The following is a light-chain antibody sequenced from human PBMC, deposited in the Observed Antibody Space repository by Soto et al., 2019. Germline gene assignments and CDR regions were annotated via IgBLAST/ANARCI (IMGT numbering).Light chain of an antibody. CDR2: EVN. CDR3: SSSAGIYHYLV. J-gene: IGLJ3*02. V-gene: IGLV2-8*01. CDR1: SSDIGGYNS. Sequence: QSVLTQPPSASGSPGQSVTISCTGTSSDIGGYNSVSWYQQHPGKAPRLMIYEVNKRPSGVPDRFSGSKSGYTAPLTVSGLQTEDEAFYYCSSSAGIYHYLVFGGGT.